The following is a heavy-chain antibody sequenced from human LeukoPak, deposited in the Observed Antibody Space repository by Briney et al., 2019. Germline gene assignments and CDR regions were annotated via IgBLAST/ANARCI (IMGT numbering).Heavy chain of an antibody. CDR1: GFAFSSYA. D-gene: IGHD2-21*01. J-gene: IGHJ6*02. CDR3: ARIVAYYYAGMDV. CDR2: IWYDGSNK. Sequence: PGGSLRLSCAASGFAFSSYAMHWVRQAPGKGLEWVAAIWYDGSNKYYGDFVKGRFTISRDNSKNTMYLQMDSLRAEDTAVYYCARIVAYYYAGMDVWGQGTTVTVSS. V-gene: IGHV3-33*01.